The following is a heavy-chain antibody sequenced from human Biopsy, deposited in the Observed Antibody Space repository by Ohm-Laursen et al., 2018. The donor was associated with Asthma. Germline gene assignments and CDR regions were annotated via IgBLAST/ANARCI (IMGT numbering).Heavy chain of an antibody. V-gene: IGHV4-59*07. CDR2: VFYGGAT. Sequence: SDTLSLTCTVSGDSISSYHWSWIRQPPGKGLEWIGYVFYGGATNYGPSLKSRVTISVDTSKNQFFLRLSSVTAADTAVYYCARGVVYGGDSYAEYFQHWGQGTLVTVSS. D-gene: IGHD4-23*01. CDR3: ARGVVYGGDSYAEYFQH. J-gene: IGHJ1*01. CDR1: GDSISSYH.